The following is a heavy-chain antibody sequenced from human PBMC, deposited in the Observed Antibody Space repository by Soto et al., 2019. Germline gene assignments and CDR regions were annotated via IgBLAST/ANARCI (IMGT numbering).Heavy chain of an antibody. CDR3: ARGYHYYDSSGYDKWDAFDI. CDR1: GFTFSSYS. Sequence: EVQLVESGGGLVKPGGSLRLSCAASGFTFSSYSMNWVRQAPGKGLEWVSSISSSSSYRDYADSVKGRFTISRDNAKNSLDLQMNSLRAEDTAVYYCARGYHYYDSSGYDKWDAFDIWGQGTMVTVSS. J-gene: IGHJ3*02. V-gene: IGHV3-21*01. D-gene: IGHD3-22*01. CDR2: ISSSSSYR.